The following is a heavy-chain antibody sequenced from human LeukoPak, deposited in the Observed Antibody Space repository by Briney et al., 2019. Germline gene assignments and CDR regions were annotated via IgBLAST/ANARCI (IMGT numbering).Heavy chain of an antibody. V-gene: IGHV3-23*01. CDR2: ISGSGGST. D-gene: IGHD3-9*01. Sequence: GGSLRLSCAASGFTFSSYGMHWVRQAPGKGLEWVSAISGSGGSTYYADSVKGRFTISRDNSKNTLYLQMNSLRAEDTAVYYCAKITLRYFEAWGQGTLVTVSS. CDR3: AKITLRYFEA. CDR1: GFTFSSYG. J-gene: IGHJ5*02.